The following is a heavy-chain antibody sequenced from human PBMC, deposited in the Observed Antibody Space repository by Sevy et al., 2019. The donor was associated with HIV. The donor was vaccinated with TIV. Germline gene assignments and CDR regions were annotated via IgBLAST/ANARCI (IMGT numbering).Heavy chain of an antibody. J-gene: IGHJ5*02. V-gene: IGHV3-49*04. CDR1: GFTFGDYA. CDR2: IRNKAYGGTT. CDR3: TRDSSSRFWFDP. Sequence: GGSLRLSCTASGFTFGDYAMSWVRQAPGKGLEWVGFIRNKAYGGTTEYAASVKGRFTISRDDSKSIAYLQMNSLKTEDTAVYYCTRDSSSRFWFDPWGQGTLVTVSS. D-gene: IGHD6-13*01.